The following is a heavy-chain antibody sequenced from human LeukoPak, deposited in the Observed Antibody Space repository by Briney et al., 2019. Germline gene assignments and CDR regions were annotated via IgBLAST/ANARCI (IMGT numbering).Heavy chain of an antibody. V-gene: IGHV3-30-3*01. D-gene: IGHD6-19*01. CDR2: ISYDGSNK. CDR3: ARGGEQWLVRKYYFDY. Sequence: GGSLRLSCAASGFTFSSYAMHWVRQAPGKGLEWVAVISYDGSNKYYVDSVKGRFTISRDNSKNTLYLQMNSLRAEDTAVYYCARGGEQWLVRKYYFDYWGQGTLVTVSS. CDR1: GFTFSSYA. J-gene: IGHJ4*02.